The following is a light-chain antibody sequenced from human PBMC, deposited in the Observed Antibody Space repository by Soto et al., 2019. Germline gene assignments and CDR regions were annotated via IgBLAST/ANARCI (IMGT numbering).Light chain of an antibody. J-gene: IGKJ1*01. Sequence: EIVLTQSPGTLSLSPWERATLSCRASQSVSSSYLAWYQQKAGQAPRLLIYGASNRATGIPDRFSGSGSGTDFILTISRLEPEDFAVYYCQHYGSSWTFGQGTKVDI. CDR2: GAS. CDR1: QSVSSSY. CDR3: QHYGSSWT. V-gene: IGKV3-20*01.